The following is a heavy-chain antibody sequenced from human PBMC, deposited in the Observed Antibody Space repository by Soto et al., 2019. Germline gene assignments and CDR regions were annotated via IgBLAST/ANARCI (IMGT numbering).Heavy chain of an antibody. Sequence: SETLSLTCTVSSGSISSSSYHWGWIRQPPGKGLEWIGSIYYSGTTYYNPSLKSRVTISVDTSKNQFSLKLSSVTAADTAVYYCARYSGFDYVYYYYAMDVWGQGTTVTVSS. V-gene: IGHV4-39*01. J-gene: IGHJ6*02. D-gene: IGHD5-12*01. CDR2: IYYSGTT. CDR3: ARYSGFDYVYYYYAMDV. CDR1: SGSISSSSYH.